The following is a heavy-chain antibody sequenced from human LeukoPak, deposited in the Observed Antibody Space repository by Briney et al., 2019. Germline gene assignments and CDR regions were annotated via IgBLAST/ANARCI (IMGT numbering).Heavy chain of an antibody. CDR1: GGSIRSYY. D-gene: IGHD3-22*01. CDR2: IYYSGST. Sequence: SETLSLTCTVSGGSIRSYYWNWIRQPPGKGLEWIGYIYYSGSTHYNPSLKSRATISVDTSKNQFSLKLSSVTAADTAVYYCARVCYDSSCDYWGQGTLVTVSS. J-gene: IGHJ4*02. CDR3: ARVCYDSSCDY. V-gene: IGHV4-59*01.